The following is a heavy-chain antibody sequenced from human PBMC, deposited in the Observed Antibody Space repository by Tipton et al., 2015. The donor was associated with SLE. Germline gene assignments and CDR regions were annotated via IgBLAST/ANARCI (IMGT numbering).Heavy chain of an antibody. CDR1: GGSISGSSYY. CDR3: ARTKLRYFDWPYNWFDP. Sequence: TLSLTCTVSGGSISGSSYYWGWIRQPPGKGLEWIGSIYYSGSTYYNPSLKSRVTISVDTSKNQFSLKLSSVTAADTAVYYCARTKLRYFDWPYNWFDPWGQGTLVTVSS. V-gene: IGHV4-39*07. CDR2: IYYSGST. D-gene: IGHD3-9*01. J-gene: IGHJ5*02.